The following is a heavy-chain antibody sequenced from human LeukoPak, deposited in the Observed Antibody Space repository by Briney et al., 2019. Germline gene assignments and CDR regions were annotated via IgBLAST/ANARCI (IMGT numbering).Heavy chain of an antibody. D-gene: IGHD6-13*01. CDR2: INPNSGGT. CDR1: GYTFTGYY. Sequence: ASVKVSCKASGYTFTGYYMHWLRQAPGQGLEWMGWINPNSGGTNYAQKFQGRVTMTRDTSISTAYMELSRLRSDDTAVYYCARAGIAASTFDYWGQGTLVTVSS. V-gene: IGHV1-2*02. CDR3: ARAGIAASTFDY. J-gene: IGHJ4*02.